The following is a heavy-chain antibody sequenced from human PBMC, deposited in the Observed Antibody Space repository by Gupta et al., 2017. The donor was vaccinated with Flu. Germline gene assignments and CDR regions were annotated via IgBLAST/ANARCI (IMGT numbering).Heavy chain of an antibody. CDR1: GGSISSGSYY. D-gene: IGHD3-10*01. CDR3: ARVAPLWFGELLPNWFDP. V-gene: IGHV4-61*02. J-gene: IGHJ5*02. Sequence: QVQLQESGPGLVKPSQTLSLTCTVSGGSISSGSYYWSWVRQPAGKGLEWIGRIYTSGSTNYNPSFKSRVTISVDTSKNQCSLKLSSVTAADTAVYYCARVAPLWFGELLPNWFDPWGQGTLVTVAS. CDR2: IYTSGST.